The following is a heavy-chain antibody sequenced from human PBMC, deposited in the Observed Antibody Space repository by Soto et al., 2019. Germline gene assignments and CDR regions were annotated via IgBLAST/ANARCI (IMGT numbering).Heavy chain of an antibody. J-gene: IGHJ4*02. CDR3: TMDLTGPRDY. D-gene: IGHD2-2*03. Sequence: PGGSLRLSCAVSGFTFSDYAMTWVRQAPGKGLEWVATISFGGGNTYYADSVEGRFTISRDNSKNTLFLQMYSLRAEDTAVYYCTMDLTGPRDYWGQGALVTVSS. CDR1: GFTFSDYA. CDR2: ISFGGGNT. V-gene: IGHV3-23*01.